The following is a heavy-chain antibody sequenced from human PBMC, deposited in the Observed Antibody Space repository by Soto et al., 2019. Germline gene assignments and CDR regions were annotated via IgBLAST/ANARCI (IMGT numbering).Heavy chain of an antibody. CDR2: VSAYNGNT. D-gene: IGHD6-13*01. V-gene: IGHV1-18*01. CDR1: GYTFTSYG. CDR3: AREAAAGTLDY. J-gene: IGHJ4*02. Sequence: QVQLVQSGAEVKKHGASVKVSCKASGYTFTSYGTSWVRQAPGQALEWMGWVSAYNGNTHYAQKLQRRVTMTTDPSTSTAYMELRSLRSDDTAVYYCAREAAAGTLDYWGQGTLVTVSS.